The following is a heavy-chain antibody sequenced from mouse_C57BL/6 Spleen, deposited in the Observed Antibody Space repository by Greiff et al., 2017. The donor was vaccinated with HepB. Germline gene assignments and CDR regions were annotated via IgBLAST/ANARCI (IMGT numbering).Heavy chain of an antibody. V-gene: IGHV1-64*01. D-gene: IGHD1-1*01. Sequence: VQLQQPGAELVKPGASVKLSCKASGYTFTSYWMHWVKQRPGQGLEWIGMIHPNSGSTNYNEKFKSKATLTVDKSSSTAYMQLSSLTSEDSAVYYCAREGTTVGGDYWGQGTTLTVSS. CDR1: GYTFTSYW. CDR2: IHPNSGST. CDR3: AREGTTVGGDY. J-gene: IGHJ2*01.